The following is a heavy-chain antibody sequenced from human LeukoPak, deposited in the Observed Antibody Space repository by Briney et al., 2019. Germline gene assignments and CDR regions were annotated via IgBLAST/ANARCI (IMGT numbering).Heavy chain of an antibody. Sequence: SETLALTCTVSGGSISSYYWSWVRQSPGKGLEWIGYIFTSGWTDYNPSLKSRVTMSVDTSKNQLSMELRFLTAADTAVYYCATSHDVKTAPYDLWGQGTLVTVSS. V-gene: IGHV4-4*09. D-gene: IGHD2-21*01. CDR3: ATSHDVKTAPYDL. CDR1: GGSISSYY. CDR2: IFTSGWT. J-gene: IGHJ5*02.